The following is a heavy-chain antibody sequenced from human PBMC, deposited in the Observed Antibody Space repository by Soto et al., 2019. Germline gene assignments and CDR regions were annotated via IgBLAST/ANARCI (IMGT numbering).Heavy chain of an antibody. J-gene: IGHJ6*03. CDR1: GDSVTSNSAA. CDR3: AGTPSLQWYYMDV. CDR2: TYYRSRWYN. D-gene: IGHD1-7*01. Sequence: SQTLSLTCAISGDSVTSNSAAWKCIRQSPSGGLEWLGRTYYRSRWYNDYAVSVRSRITINPDTSKNQFSLHLNSVTPEDTAVYYCAGTPSLQWYYMDVCAEGTTVTVSS. V-gene: IGHV6-1*01.